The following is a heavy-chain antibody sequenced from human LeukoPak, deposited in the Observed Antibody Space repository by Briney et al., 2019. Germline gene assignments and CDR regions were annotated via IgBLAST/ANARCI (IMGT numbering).Heavy chain of an antibody. D-gene: IGHD3-16*01. CDR2: IWYDGGNK. Sequence: AGGSLRLSCAASGFTFSSHGMHWVRQAPGKGLEWVAVIWYDGGNKFYADSVKGRFTISRDNSKNTLYLQMNSLRVEDTAVYYCARGDKFSGDYWGQGTLVTVSS. J-gene: IGHJ4*02. CDR1: GFTFSSHG. V-gene: IGHV3-33*01. CDR3: ARGDKFSGDY.